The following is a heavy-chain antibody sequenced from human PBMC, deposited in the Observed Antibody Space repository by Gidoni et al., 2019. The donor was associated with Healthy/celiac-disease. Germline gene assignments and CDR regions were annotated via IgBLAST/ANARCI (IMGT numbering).Heavy chain of an antibody. D-gene: IGHD3-22*01. J-gene: IGHJ3*02. CDR3: TSDTYYYDSSGYHGAFDI. CDR2: IRSKANSYAT. CDR1: GFPFSGSA. V-gene: IGHV3-73*02. Sequence: EVQLVESGGGLVQPGGSLKLSCAASGFPFSGSARNWVRQASGKGLEWVGRIRSKANSYATAYAASVKGRFTISRDDSKNTAYLQMNSLKTEDTAVYYCTSDTYYYDSSGYHGAFDIWGQGTMVTVSS.